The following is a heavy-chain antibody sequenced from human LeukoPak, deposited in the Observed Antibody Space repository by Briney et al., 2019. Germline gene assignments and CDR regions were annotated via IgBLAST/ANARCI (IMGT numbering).Heavy chain of an antibody. CDR1: GFTFSSYW. CDR3: ATAGGLPTAMGFDP. Sequence: GESLRLSCAASGFTFSSYWMHWVRQAPGKGLLWVSCINTDGSVMRYADSVRGRFTISRDNAKNTLYLQMNSLRVEDTAVYYCATAGGLPTAMGFDPWGQGTLVSVST. CDR2: INTDGSVM. V-gene: IGHV3-74*01. D-gene: IGHD2-2*01. J-gene: IGHJ5*02.